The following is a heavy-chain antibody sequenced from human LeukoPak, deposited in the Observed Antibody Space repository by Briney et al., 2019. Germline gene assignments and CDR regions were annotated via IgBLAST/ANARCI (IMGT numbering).Heavy chain of an antibody. CDR1: GGSISSSSYY. CDR2: IYYSGST. D-gene: IGHD1-7*01. CDR3: ARHQTGTTDY. J-gene: IGHJ4*02. V-gene: IGHV4-39*01. Sequence: SETLSLTCTVSGGSISSSSYYWGWLRQPPGMGLEGIGSIYYSGSTYYNPSLRSRVTISVDTSKNQFSLKLSSVTAADTAGYKCARHQTGTTDYWGRGTLVTVSS.